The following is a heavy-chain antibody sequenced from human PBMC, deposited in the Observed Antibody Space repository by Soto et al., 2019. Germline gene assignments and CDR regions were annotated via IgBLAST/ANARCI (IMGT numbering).Heavy chain of an antibody. Sequence: ASVKVSCKASGYTFTSYAMHWVRQAPGQRLEWMGWINAGNGNTKYSQKFQGWVTMTRDTSISTAYMELSRLRSDDTAVYYCAREVGEPYAFDIWGQGTMVTVSS. CDR2: INAGNGNT. CDR1: GYTFTSYA. J-gene: IGHJ3*02. CDR3: AREVGEPYAFDI. D-gene: IGHD1-26*01. V-gene: IGHV1-3*01.